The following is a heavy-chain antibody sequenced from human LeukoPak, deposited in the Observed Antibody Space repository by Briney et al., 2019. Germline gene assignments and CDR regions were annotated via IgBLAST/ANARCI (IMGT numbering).Heavy chain of an antibody. D-gene: IGHD2-2*01. CDR3: ARRCASTSCYGDFDY. V-gene: IGHV4-4*07. CDR2: IYTSGST. J-gene: IGHJ4*02. CDR1: GGSISSYY. Sequence: SETLSLTCTVSGGSISSYYWSWIRQPAGKGLEWIGRIYTSGSTNYNPSLKSRVTMSVDTSKNQFSLKLSSVTAADTAVYYCARRCASTSCYGDFDYWGQGTLVTVSS.